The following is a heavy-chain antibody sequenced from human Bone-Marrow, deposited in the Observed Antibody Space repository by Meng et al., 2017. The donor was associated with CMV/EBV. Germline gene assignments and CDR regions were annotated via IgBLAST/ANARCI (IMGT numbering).Heavy chain of an antibody. CDR1: FSSYS. CDR3: ARAWGGFGESLGYYYGMDV. D-gene: IGHD3-10*01. J-gene: IGHJ6*02. Sequence: FSSYSMNWVRQAPGKGLEWVSSISSSSSYIYYADSVKGRFTISRDNAKNSLYLQMNSLRAEDTAVYYCARAWGGFGESLGYYYGMDVWGQGTTVTVSS. CDR2: ISSSSSYI. V-gene: IGHV3-21*01.